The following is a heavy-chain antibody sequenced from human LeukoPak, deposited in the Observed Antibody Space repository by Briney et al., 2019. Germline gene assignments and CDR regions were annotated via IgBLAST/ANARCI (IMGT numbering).Heavy chain of an antibody. CDR3: ARLVPAANRGYYYYYYMDV. J-gene: IGHJ6*03. V-gene: IGHV1-2*02. D-gene: IGHD2-2*01. CDR1: GYTFTSYA. CDR2: INPNSGGT. Sequence: AAVKVSCKASGYTFTSYAINWVRQAPGQGLEWMGWINPNSGGTNYAQKFQGRVTMTRDTSIGTAYMELSRLRSDDTAVYYCARLVPAANRGYYYYYYMDVWGKGTTVTVSS.